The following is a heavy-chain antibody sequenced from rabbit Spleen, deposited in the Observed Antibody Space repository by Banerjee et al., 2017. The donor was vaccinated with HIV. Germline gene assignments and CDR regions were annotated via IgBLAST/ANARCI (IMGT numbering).Heavy chain of an antibody. J-gene: IGHJ4*01. CDR2: IYTGSGTT. CDR3: ARGSAAMTMVITGFYLNL. D-gene: IGHD2-1*01. V-gene: IGHV1S45*01. Sequence: QEQLEESGGDLVKPEGSLTLTCTASGFSFSGSYWICWIRQAPGKGLEWIGCIYTGSGTTYYANWAKGRFTISRTSSTTVTLEMTSLTAADTATYFCARGSAAMTMVITGFYLNLWGPGTLVTVS. CDR1: GFSFSGSYW.